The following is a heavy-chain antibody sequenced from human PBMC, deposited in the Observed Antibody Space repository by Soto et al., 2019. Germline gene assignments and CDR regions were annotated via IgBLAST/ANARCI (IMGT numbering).Heavy chain of an antibody. J-gene: IGHJ4*02. CDR1: GGSISSSSYY. D-gene: IGHD3-3*01. V-gene: IGHV4-39*01. CDR3: ARLPGITTLRRDY. Sequence: QLQLQESGPGLVKPSETLSLTCTVSGGSISSSSYYWGWIRQPPRKGLEWIGSIYYTGSTYYTPSLESRVTISVDTSKTQFSRKLSSVTAADTAVFYWARLPGITTLRRDYWGQGTLVTVSS. CDR2: IYYTGST.